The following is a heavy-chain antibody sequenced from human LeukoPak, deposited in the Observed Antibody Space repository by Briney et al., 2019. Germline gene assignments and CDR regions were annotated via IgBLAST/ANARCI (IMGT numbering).Heavy chain of an antibody. CDR2: ISYDGSNK. Sequence: GGSLRLSCAASGFTFSSYAMYWVRQAPGKGLEWVAVISYDGSNKYYADSVRSRFTISRDNSKNTLYLQMNSLRAEDTAVYYCARDPTYYYDSSGSDYYFDYWGQGTLVTVSS. D-gene: IGHD3-22*01. CDR3: ARDPTYYYDSSGSDYYFDY. CDR1: GFTFSSYA. J-gene: IGHJ4*02. V-gene: IGHV3-30-3*01.